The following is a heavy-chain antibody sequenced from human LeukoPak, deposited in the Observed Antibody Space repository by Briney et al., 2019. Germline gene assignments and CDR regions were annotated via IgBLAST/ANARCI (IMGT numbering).Heavy chain of an antibody. V-gene: IGHV4-4*07. D-gene: IGHD4-23*01. J-gene: IGHJ6*03. CDR2: IYTSGST. Sequence: ASETLSLTCTVSGGSISSYYWSWIRQPAGKGLEWIGRIYTSGSTNYNPSLKSRVTMSVDTSKNQFSLKLSSVTAADTAVYYCARDLGYVGPQIGYYYYMDVWGKGTTVTVSS. CDR1: GGSISSYY. CDR3: ARDLGYVGPQIGYYYYMDV.